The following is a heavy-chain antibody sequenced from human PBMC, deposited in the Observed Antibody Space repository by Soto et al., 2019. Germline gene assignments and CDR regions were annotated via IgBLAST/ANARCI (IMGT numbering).Heavy chain of an antibody. CDR3: ARKAESYGFDI. D-gene: IGHD3-10*01. Sequence: QVQLVQSGAEVKKPGASVKVSCKASGYTFTSYYMHWVRQAPGQGLEWMGGFIPIFDAANYAQNFRGRVTITADESTSTAYMELSGLRSEDTAMYYCARKAESYGFDIWGQGTLVTVS. J-gene: IGHJ3*02. V-gene: IGHV1-69*01. CDR2: FIPIFDAA. CDR1: GYTFTSYY.